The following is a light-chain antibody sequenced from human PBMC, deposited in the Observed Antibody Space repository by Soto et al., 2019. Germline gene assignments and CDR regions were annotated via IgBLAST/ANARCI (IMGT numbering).Light chain of an antibody. CDR3: QEYNTWPWT. V-gene: IGKV3-15*01. CDR1: QSVGSD. Sequence: EIVMTQSPATLSVSLGARATLSCRASQSVGSDLVWYRQKPGQAPRLLIYGASNRATGVPDRFSGSGSGTVFILTISSLQSEDFAVYYCQEYNTWPWTFGQGTKVDIK. CDR2: GAS. J-gene: IGKJ1*01.